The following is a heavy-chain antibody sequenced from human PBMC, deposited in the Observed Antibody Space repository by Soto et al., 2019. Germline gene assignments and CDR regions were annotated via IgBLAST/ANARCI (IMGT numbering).Heavy chain of an antibody. D-gene: IGHD6-19*01. CDR3: ARWIVAAVAGGAYYYYMDV. CDR1: GYTFTSYY. Sequence: ASVKVSCKASGYTFTSYYMHWVRQAPGQGLEWMGRISPNDGSTSYAQKFQGRVTMTTDTSTSTAYMELRSLRSDDTAVYYCARWIVAAVAGGAYYYYMDVWGKGTTVTVSS. CDR2: ISPNDGST. V-gene: IGHV1-46*01. J-gene: IGHJ6*03.